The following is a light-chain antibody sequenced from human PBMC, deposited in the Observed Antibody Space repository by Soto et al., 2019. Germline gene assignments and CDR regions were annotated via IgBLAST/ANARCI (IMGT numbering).Light chain of an antibody. J-gene: IGLJ3*02. CDR2: YVS. V-gene: IGLV2-14*03. CDR3: SSYTSSNTWV. Sequence: QSALTQPASVSGSPGQSITISCTGTSSDVGGYNYVSWYQQHPGKVPKVMIYYVSNRPSGVSHRFSGSKSGNTASLTISGLQSEDEADYYCSSYTSSNTWVFGGGTKLT. CDR1: SSDVGGYNY.